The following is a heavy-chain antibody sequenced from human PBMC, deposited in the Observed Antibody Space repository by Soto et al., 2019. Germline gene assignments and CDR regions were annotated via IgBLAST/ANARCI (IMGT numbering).Heavy chain of an antibody. V-gene: IGHV3-7*01. CDR3: ARGDYDYIWGSYRYGGNFDY. CDR1: GFTFSSYW. Sequence: PGGSLRLSCAASGFTFSSYWMSWVRQAPGKGLEWVANIKQDGSEKYYVDSVKGRFTISRDNAKNSLYLQMNSLRAEDTAVYYYARGDYDYIWGSYRYGGNFDYWGQGTLVTVSS. D-gene: IGHD3-16*02. J-gene: IGHJ4*02. CDR2: IKQDGSEK.